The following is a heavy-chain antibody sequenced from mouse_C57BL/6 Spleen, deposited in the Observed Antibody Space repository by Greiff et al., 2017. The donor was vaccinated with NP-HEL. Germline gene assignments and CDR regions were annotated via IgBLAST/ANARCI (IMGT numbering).Heavy chain of an antibody. CDR2: IHPNSGST. CDR3: AREGNYDYDGGFAY. CDR1: GYTFTSYW. Sequence: VQLQQPGAELVKPGASVKLSCKASGYTFTSYWMHWVKQRPGQGLEWIGMIHPNSGSTNYNEKFKSKATLTVDKSSSTAYMQLSSLTSEDSAVYYCAREGNYDYDGGFAYWGQGTLVTVSA. D-gene: IGHD2-4*01. J-gene: IGHJ3*01. V-gene: IGHV1-64*01.